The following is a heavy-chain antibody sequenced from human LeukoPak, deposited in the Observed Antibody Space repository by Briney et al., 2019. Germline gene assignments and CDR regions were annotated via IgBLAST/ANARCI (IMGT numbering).Heavy chain of an antibody. D-gene: IGHD3-9*01. CDR3: ARVNYDIPTASNWFDP. CDR1: GYTFTGYY. J-gene: IGHJ5*02. V-gene: IGHV1-18*04. Sequence: ASVKVSCKASGYTFTGYYMHWVRQAPGQGLEWMGWISAYNGNTNYAQKLQGRVTMTTDTSTSTAYMELRSLRSDDTAVYYCARVNYDIPTASNWFDPWGQGTLVTVSS. CDR2: ISAYNGNT.